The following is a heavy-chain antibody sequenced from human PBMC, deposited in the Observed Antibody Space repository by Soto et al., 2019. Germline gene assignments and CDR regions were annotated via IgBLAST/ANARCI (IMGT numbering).Heavy chain of an antibody. Sequence: PGGSLRLSCAASEFVFRSYWMHWVRQAPGKGLVWVPRINNDGTITQYADSVRGRFTISRDNSKKMLYLNMNNLRAEDTAMYYCARSDVKVWGQGTLVTVSS. V-gene: IGHV3-74*03. CDR2: INNDGTIT. CDR3: ARSDVKV. J-gene: IGHJ4*02. CDR1: EFVFRSYW.